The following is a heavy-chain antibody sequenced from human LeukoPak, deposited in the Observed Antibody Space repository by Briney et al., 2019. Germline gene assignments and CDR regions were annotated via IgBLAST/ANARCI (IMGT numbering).Heavy chain of an antibody. CDR3: ARGGTTVTPGLLWFDP. CDR2: IYYSGST. Sequence: ASETLSLTCSVSGGSISSHYWSWIRQPPGKGLEWIGYIYYSGSTKYNPSLKSRVTISVDTSKNQFSLKLSSVTAADTAVYYCARGGTTVTPGLLWFDPWGQGTLVTVSS. CDR1: GGSISSHY. V-gene: IGHV4-59*11. J-gene: IGHJ5*02. D-gene: IGHD4-17*01.